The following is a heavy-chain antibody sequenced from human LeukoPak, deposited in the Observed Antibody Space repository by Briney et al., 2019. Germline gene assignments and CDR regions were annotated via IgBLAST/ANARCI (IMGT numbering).Heavy chain of an antibody. CDR2: IYHSGST. Sequence: SETLSLTCAVSGGSISSSNWWSWVRQPPGKGLEWIGEIYHSGSTNYNPSLKSRVTISVDKSKNQLSLKLSSVTAADTAVYYCARAWMEGIAAADDYWGQGTLVTVSS. V-gene: IGHV4-4*02. D-gene: IGHD6-13*01. J-gene: IGHJ4*02. CDR1: GGSISSSNW. CDR3: ARAWMEGIAAADDY.